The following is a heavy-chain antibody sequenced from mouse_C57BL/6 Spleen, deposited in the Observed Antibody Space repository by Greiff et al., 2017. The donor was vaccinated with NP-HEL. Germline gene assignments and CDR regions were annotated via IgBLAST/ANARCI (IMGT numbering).Heavy chain of an antibody. CDR2: IWRGGST. V-gene: IGHV2-5*01. CDR1: GFSLTSYG. J-gene: IGHJ4*01. Sequence: VQLQQSGPGLVQPSQCLSITCTVSGFSLTSYGVHWVRQSPGKGLEWLGVIWRGGSTDYNAAFMSRLSITKDNSKSQVFFKMNSLQADDTARYYCAKTEKKGGYAMDYWGQGTSVTVSS. CDR3: AKTEKKGGYAMDY.